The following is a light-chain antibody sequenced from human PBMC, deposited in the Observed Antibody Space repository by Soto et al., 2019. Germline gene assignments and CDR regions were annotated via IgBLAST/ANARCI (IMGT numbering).Light chain of an antibody. CDR2: GAS. Sequence: EIVMTQSPATLSVSPGERGTLSCRASQSVNSNLDWYQQKPGQSPRLLIDGASTRATGIPARFSGSGSGTEFTLTISSLQSEDFAVYYCQQYNNCPYTFGQGTKLEIK. CDR3: QQYNNCPYT. V-gene: IGKV3D-15*01. J-gene: IGKJ2*01. CDR1: QSVNSN.